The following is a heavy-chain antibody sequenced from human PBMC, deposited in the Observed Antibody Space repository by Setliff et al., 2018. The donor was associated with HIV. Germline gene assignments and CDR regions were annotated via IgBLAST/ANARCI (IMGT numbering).Heavy chain of an antibody. CDR1: GFTFSSYT. Sequence: GGSLRLSCAASGFTFSSYTMNWVRQAPGKGLEWVSSISGSRDYIYYADSVKGRFTISRDNAKNSLYLQMNSLRPEDTAVYYCARVCYASGAGDYWGQGTLVTVSS. D-gene: IGHD3-10*01. CDR2: ISGSRDYI. J-gene: IGHJ4*02. CDR3: ARVCYASGAGDY. V-gene: IGHV3-21*01.